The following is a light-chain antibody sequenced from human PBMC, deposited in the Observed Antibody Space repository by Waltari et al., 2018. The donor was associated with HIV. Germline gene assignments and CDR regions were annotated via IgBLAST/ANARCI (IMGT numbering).Light chain of an antibody. Sequence: SYELTQPPSVSVSPGQTARITCSGDALPKQYAYWYQQKPGQAPALGIYKDSERPSGIPERFSGSSSGTTVTLTISGVQAEDEADYYCQSADSSGTYEVFGTGTKVTVL. CDR3: QSADSSGTYEV. J-gene: IGLJ1*01. CDR1: ALPKQY. V-gene: IGLV3-25*03. CDR2: KDS.